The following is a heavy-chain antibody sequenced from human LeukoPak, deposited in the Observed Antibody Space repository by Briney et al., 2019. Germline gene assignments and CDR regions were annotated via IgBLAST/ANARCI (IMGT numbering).Heavy chain of an antibody. CDR3: AKWTRGGYCSSTSCYVDYYYYGMDV. D-gene: IGHD2-2*01. J-gene: IGHJ6*02. V-gene: IGHV3-30*18. CDR2: ISYDGSNK. Sequence: GGSLRLSCAASGFAFSSYGMHWVRQAPGKGLEWVAVISYDGSNKYYADSVKGRFTISRDNSKNTLYLQMNSLRAEDTAVYYCAKWTRGGYCSSTSCYVDYYYYGMDVWGQGTTVTVSS. CDR1: GFAFSSYG.